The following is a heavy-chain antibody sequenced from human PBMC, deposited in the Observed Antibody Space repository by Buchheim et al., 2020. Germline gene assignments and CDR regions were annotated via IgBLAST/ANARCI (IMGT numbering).Heavy chain of an antibody. D-gene: IGHD3-16*01. CDR2: IIPISATV. CDR1: GGTFSSYD. CDR3: VQGGDFQH. V-gene: IGHV1-69*06. Sequence: QVQLVQSGAEVKKPGSSVKVSCKASGGTFSSYDMSWVRQAPGQGLEWMGVIIPISATVSYAQKFQGRVTSTAEKSTSTDFMELSSLRSEDTAVYYCVQGGDFQHWGQGTL. J-gene: IGHJ1*01.